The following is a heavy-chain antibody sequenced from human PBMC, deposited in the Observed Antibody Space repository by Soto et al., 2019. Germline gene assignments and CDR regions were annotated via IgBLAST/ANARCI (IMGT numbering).Heavy chain of an antibody. J-gene: IGHJ4*02. CDR1: GYTFTVYY. Sequence: RASVKVSCKASGYTFTVYYMHWVRQAPGQGLEWMGWINPKSGGTMYPQKFQGRVTMTWDTSISTAYMALTRLRSDDTAVYYCARDLEKGGGSEGFDYWGQGTLVTVSS. CDR3: ARDLEKGGGSEGFDY. V-gene: IGHV1-2*02. D-gene: IGHD1-26*01. CDR2: INPKSGGT.